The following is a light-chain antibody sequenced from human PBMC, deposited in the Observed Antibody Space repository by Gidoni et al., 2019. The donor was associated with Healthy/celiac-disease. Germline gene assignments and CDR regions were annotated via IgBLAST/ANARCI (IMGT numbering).Light chain of an antibody. CDR1: QSISSY. V-gene: IGKV1-39*01. CDR2: AAS. Sequence: DIQMTQSPSSLSASVGDRVTITCRASQSISSYFNWYQQKPGKAPKLLIYAASSLQSGVPSRFSGSGSGTDFTLTISSLQPEDFATYYCQQSYSTQNTFGQGTKLEIK. J-gene: IGKJ2*01. CDR3: QQSYSTQNT.